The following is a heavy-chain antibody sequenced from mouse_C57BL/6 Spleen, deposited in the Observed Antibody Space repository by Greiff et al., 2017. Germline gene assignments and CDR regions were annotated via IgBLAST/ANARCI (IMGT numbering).Heavy chain of an antibody. CDR1: GYAFSSYW. Sequence: VQLQESGAELVKPGASVKISCKASGYAFSSYWMNWVKQRPGKGLEWIGQIYPGDGDTNYNGKFKGKATLTADKSSSTAYMQLSSLTSEDSAVYFCARGYGSSYDYAMDYWGQGTSVTVSS. D-gene: IGHD1-1*01. CDR3: ARGYGSSYDYAMDY. V-gene: IGHV1-80*01. J-gene: IGHJ4*01. CDR2: IYPGDGDT.